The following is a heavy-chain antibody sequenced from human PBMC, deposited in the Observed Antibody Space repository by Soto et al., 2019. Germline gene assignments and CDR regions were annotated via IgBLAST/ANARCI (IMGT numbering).Heavy chain of an antibody. CDR1: GYTFTSYG. J-gene: IGHJ6*02. CDR3: ARDGSGSSGYFYYYGMDV. Sequence: ASVKVSCKASGYTFTSYGISWVRQAPGQGLEWMGWISAYNGNTNYAQKLQGRVTMTTDTSTSTAYMELRSLRSDDTAVYYCARDGSGSSGYFYYYGMDVWGQGTTVTVSS. CDR2: ISAYNGNT. V-gene: IGHV1-18*01. D-gene: IGHD3-22*01.